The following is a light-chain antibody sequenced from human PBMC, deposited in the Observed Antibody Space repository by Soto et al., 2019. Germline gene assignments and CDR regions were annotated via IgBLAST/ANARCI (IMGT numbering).Light chain of an antibody. CDR1: SNDVGRYNY. Sequence: QSALTQPASVSGSPGQSITISCTGTSNDVGRYNYVSWYQQHPGKAPKLMIYAVSNRPSGVSNRFSGSKSGNTASLTISGLQAEDEADYHCSSYTTNKTYVFGTGTKLTVL. J-gene: IGLJ1*01. CDR3: SSYTTNKTYV. V-gene: IGLV2-14*01. CDR2: AVS.